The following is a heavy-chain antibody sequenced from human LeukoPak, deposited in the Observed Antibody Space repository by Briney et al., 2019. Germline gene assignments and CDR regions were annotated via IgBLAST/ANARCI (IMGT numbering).Heavy chain of an antibody. CDR1: GGSISSGDYY. D-gene: IGHD3-22*01. Sequence: SQTLSLTCTVSGGSISSGDYYWSWIRQYPGKGLEWIGYIYYSGNTYYNPSLKSRVTISVETSKRQFSLKLSSVTAADTAVYYCARHKSSGSYPLDYWGQGILVTVSS. J-gene: IGHJ4*02. CDR2: IYYSGNT. V-gene: IGHV4-31*03. CDR3: ARHKSSGSYPLDY.